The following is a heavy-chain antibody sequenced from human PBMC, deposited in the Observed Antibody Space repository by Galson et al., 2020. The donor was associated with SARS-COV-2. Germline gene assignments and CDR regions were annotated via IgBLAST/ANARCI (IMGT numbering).Heavy chain of an antibody. CDR1: GGSISSYY. V-gene: IGHV4-59*08. CDR3: ARRGDTAKEYWYFDL. J-gene: IGHJ2*01. Sequence: SETLSLTCTVSGGSISSYYWSWIRQPPGKGLEWIGYIYYSGSTNYNPSLKSRVTISVDTSKNQFSLKLSSVTAADTAVYYCARRGDTAKEYWYFDLWGRGTLVTVSS. CDR2: IYYSGST. D-gene: IGHD5-18*01.